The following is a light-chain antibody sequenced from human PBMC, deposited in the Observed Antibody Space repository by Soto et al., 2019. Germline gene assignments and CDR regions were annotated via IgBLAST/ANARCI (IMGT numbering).Light chain of an antibody. Sequence: LTQPASVSGSPGQSITISCTGTSSDVGGYNYVSWYQQHPGKAPKLMIHEVSNRPSGVSNRFSGSKSGNTASLTISGLQAEDEADYYCSSYTSSSTPRNVFGTGTKV. CDR2: EVS. CDR3: SSYTSSSTPRNV. CDR1: SSDVGGYNY. V-gene: IGLV2-14*01. J-gene: IGLJ1*01.